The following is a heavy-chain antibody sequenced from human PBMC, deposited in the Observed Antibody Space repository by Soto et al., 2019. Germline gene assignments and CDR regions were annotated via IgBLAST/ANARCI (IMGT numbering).Heavy chain of an antibody. J-gene: IGHJ4*02. Sequence: QVQLQQWGAGLLKPSETLSLTCAVYGGSFSGYYWSWIRQPPGKGLEWIGEINHSGSTNYNPSLKSRVTKSVDTSTEQFSLKLSSVTAADTAVYYCARAQVGATDYWGQGTLVTFSS. D-gene: IGHD1-26*01. V-gene: IGHV4-34*01. CDR3: ARAQVGATDY. CDR2: INHSGST. CDR1: GGSFSGYY.